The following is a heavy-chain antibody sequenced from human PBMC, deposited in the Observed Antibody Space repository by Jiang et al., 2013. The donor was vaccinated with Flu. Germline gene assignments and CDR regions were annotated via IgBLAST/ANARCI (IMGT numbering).Heavy chain of an antibody. Sequence: TCTVSGGSISNGGYYWNWIRQHPGKGLEWIGNIYYSGSTYYNPSLKSRVTISVDTSKNQFSLNLSSVTAADTAVYYCARDLPFDQWGQGTLVTVSS. V-gene: IGHV4-31*03. J-gene: IGHJ4*02. CDR1: GGSISNGGYY. CDR3: ARDLPFDQ. CDR2: IYYSGST.